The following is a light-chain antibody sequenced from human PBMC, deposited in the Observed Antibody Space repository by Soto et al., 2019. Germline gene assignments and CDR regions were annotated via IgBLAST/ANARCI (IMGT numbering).Light chain of an antibody. CDR2: EAS. CDR3: QQYGNSPQT. Sequence: EIVLTQSPGTLSLSPGERATLSCRASQSVSSTYVAWYQQKVGQTPNLLIYEASTRATGIPNRFSGRGSGTDYTLTIDRLEPEDFGVYYCQQYGNSPQTFGLGTKVEVK. CDR1: QSVSSTY. J-gene: IGKJ1*01. V-gene: IGKV3-20*01.